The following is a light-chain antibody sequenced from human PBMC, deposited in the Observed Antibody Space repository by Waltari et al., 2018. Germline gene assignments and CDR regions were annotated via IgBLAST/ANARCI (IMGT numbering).Light chain of an antibody. V-gene: IGKV1-5*03. CDR3: QQYTSYSHT. CDR2: KAS. CDR1: QSISSW. J-gene: IGKJ2*01. Sequence: DIQMTQSPSTLSASVGDRVTITCRASQSISSWLAWNQQNPGKAPKLLIYKASSLESGVPSRFSGSGSGTEFTLTISSLQPDDFATYYCQQYTSYSHTFGQGTKLEIK.